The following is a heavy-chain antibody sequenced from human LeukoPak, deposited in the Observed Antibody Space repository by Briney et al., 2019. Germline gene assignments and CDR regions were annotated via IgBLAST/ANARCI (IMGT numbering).Heavy chain of an antibody. CDR1: GFTFSSHA. Sequence: SGGSLRLSCAASGFTFSSHAMSWVRQAPGKGLEWVSAISGSGGSTYYADSVKGRFTISRDNSKNTLYLQMNSLRAEDTAVYYCAKARLRSNWYFDLWGRGTLVTVSS. J-gene: IGHJ2*01. D-gene: IGHD2/OR15-2a*01. CDR3: AKARLRSNWYFDL. V-gene: IGHV3-23*01. CDR2: ISGSGGST.